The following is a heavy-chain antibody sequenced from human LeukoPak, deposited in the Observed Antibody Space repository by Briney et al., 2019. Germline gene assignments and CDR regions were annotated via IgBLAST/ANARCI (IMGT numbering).Heavy chain of an antibody. D-gene: IGHD5-18*01. CDR3: ARGGYSYGNFDY. CDR1: GFTFSTYS. J-gene: IGHJ4*02. CDR2: ISSSSSYI. V-gene: IGHV3-21*01. Sequence: GGSLRLSCVASGFTFSTYSMNWVRQAPGKGLEWVSFISSSSSYIYYADSVKGRLTISRDNAKNSLFLQINSLRVEDTAMYYCARGGYSYGNFDYWGQGTLVTVSS.